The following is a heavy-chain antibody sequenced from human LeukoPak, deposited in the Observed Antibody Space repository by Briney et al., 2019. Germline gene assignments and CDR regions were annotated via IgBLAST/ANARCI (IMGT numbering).Heavy chain of an antibody. CDR1: GGSFSGYY. D-gene: IGHD6-13*01. J-gene: IGHJ6*02. CDR2: INHSGSA. CDR3: ARETTSSWYDLYYYYGMDV. V-gene: IGHV4-34*01. Sequence: PSETLSLTCAVYGGSFSGYYWSWIRQPPGKGLEWIGEINHSGSANYNPSLKSRVTISVVTSKNQFSLKLSSVTAADTAVYYCARETTSSWYDLYYYYGMDVWGQGTTVTVSS.